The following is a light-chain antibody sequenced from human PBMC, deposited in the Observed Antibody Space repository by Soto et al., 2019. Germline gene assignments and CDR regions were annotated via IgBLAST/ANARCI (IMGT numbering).Light chain of an antibody. CDR2: DVS. V-gene: IGKV1-5*01. J-gene: IGKJ1*01. CDR3: QQYDYSRT. Sequence: VEMTQSPSTLSASVGDSVTITCRASQSIAASLAWYQLKPGEAPKLLIYDVSNLESGVPSRFSGSGSGTELSLTIRSLHPDDFATYYCQQYDYSRTFGQGTKVEIK. CDR1: QSIAAS.